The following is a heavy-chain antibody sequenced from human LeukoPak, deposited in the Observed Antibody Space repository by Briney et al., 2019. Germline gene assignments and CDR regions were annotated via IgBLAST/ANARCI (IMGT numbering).Heavy chain of an antibody. CDR3: ASQRGRSSGWFDY. CDR1: GFTVSSNY. Sequence: GGSLRLSCAASGFTVSSNYMSWVRQAPGKGLEWVSAIYSGGSTYYADSVEGRFTISRDNSENTLFLQMDSLRVDDTAVYYCASQRGRSSGWFDYWGQGTLVTVSS. V-gene: IGHV3-66*04. J-gene: IGHJ4*02. CDR2: IYSGGST. D-gene: IGHD6-19*01.